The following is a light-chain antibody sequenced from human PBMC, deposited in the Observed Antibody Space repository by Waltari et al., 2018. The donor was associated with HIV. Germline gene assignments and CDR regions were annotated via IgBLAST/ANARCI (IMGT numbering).Light chain of an antibody. Sequence: EIVLTQSPDTLSLSPGARATLSCRASQNVDSTFLAWYRHKPGQAPRLLIFGASRRATGIPDRFSGGGSGTDFTLTISRLEPEDSAVYYCQQYTSTPPTFGRGTKVEI. CDR2: GAS. CDR3: QQYTSTPPT. J-gene: IGKJ1*01. V-gene: IGKV3-20*01. CDR1: QNVDSTF.